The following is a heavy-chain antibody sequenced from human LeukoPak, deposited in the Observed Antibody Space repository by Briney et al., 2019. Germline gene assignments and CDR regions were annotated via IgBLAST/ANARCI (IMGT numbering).Heavy chain of an antibody. D-gene: IGHD3-10*01. Sequence: GGSLRLSCVASGFTFSTAWTHWARQTPGKGLVWVSHINGDGRRINYADDVKGRFTISRDNAKNTLYLQMNSLRVEDTAVYYCVRDLPRTSGPWGQGTLVTVSS. CDR2: INGDGRRI. V-gene: IGHV3-74*01. CDR3: VRDLPRTSGP. CDR1: GFTFSTAW. J-gene: IGHJ5*02.